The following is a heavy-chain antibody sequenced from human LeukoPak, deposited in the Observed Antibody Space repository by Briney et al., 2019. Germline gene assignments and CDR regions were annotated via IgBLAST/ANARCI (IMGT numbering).Heavy chain of an antibody. J-gene: IGHJ4*02. CDR3: ASRKLGNDY. V-gene: IGHV4-61*08. CDR1: GGSISSGGYS. CDR2: IYYSGST. Sequence: SETLSLTCAVSGGSISSGGYSWSWIRQPPGKGLEWIGYIYYSGSTNYNPSLKSRVTISVDTSKNQFSLKLSSVTAADTAVYYCASRKLGNDYWGQGTLVTVSS. D-gene: IGHD7-27*01.